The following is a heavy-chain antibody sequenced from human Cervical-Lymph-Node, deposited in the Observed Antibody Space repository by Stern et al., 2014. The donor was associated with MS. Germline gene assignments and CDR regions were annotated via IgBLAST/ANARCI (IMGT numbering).Heavy chain of an antibody. CDR1: GGTFNNFA. D-gene: IGHD2-21*01. CDR3: VRGLSGDDYCYFDL. Sequence: QMQLVQSGAEVKKPGSSVNVSCNASGGTFNNFAVSWVRQGPGQGHDWMGGIMPIYESTSYSQKYRHRVTITADKSTNTVDMKLSSLKSDDTAIYYCVRGLSGDDYCYFDLWGRGTLVTVSS. J-gene: IGHJ2*01. V-gene: IGHV1-69*06. CDR2: IMPIYEST.